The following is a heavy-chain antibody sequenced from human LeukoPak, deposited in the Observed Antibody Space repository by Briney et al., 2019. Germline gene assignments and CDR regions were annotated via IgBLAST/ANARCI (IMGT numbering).Heavy chain of an antibody. V-gene: IGHV7-4-1*02. CDR3: ARGTYCSSTSCRNWFDP. Sequence: GASVKVSCKASGYTFTSYAMNWVRQAPGQGLEWMGWINTNTGNPTYAQVFTGRFVFSLDTSVSTAYLQISSLKAEDTAVYYCARGTYCSSTSCRNWFDPWGQGTLVTVSS. D-gene: IGHD2-2*01. J-gene: IGHJ5*02. CDR2: INTNTGNP. CDR1: GYTFTSYA.